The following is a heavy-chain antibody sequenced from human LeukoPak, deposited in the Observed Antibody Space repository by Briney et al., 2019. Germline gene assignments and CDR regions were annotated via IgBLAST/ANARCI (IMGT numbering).Heavy chain of an antibody. J-gene: IGHJ4*02. CDR3: AKDMTAEFGGDYNFEF. D-gene: IGHD3-16*01. V-gene: IGHV3-43*01. CDR1: GFSLDDYT. CDR2: ISWDGYTT. Sequence: PGGSLRLSCAASGFSLDDYTMHWVRQAPGKGLEWVSLISWDGYTTYYGDSVKGRFTISRDNSKNSLFLQMNSLRTEDTALYYCAKDMTAEFGGDYNFEFWGQGTLVTVS.